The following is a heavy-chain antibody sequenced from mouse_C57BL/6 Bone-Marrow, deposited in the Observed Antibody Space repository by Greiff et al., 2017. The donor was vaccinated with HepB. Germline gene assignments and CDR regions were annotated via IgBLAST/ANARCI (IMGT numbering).Heavy chain of an antibody. J-gene: IGHJ4*01. Sequence: EVKLVESGPGMVKPSQSLSLTCTVTGYSITSGYDWHWIRHFPGNKLEWMGYISYSGSTNYNPSLKSRISITHDTSKNHFFLKLNSVTTEDTATYYCARGGIYYGYDDAMDYWGQGTSVTVSS. V-gene: IGHV3-1*01. D-gene: IGHD2-2*01. CDR1: GYSITSGYD. CDR3: ARGGIYYGYDDAMDY. CDR2: ISYSGST.